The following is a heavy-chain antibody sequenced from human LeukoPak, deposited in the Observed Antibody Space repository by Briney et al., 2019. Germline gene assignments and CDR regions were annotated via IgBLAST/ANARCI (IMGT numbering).Heavy chain of an antibody. J-gene: IGHJ6*03. V-gene: IGHV4-34*01. CDR3: ARGVRTYYYYYMDV. CDR2: INHSGST. CDR1: GGSFSGYY. Sequence: SETLSLTCAVYGGSFSGYYWSWIRQPPGKGLEWIGEINHSGSTNYNPSLKSRVTISVDTPKNQFSLKLSSVTAADTAVYYCARGVRTYYYYYMDVWGKGTTVTVSS. D-gene: IGHD3-10*01.